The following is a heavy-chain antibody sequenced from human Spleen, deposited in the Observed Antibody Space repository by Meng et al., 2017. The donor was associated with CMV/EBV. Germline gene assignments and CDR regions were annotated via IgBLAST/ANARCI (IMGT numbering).Heavy chain of an antibody. CDR3: ARDALNRKRFDY. D-gene: IGHD2/OR15-2a*01. V-gene: IGHV3-9*01. CDR1: GFTFDDYA. CDR2: ISWNSGSR. J-gene: IGHJ4*02. Sequence: SLKISCAASGFTFDDYAMHWVRQTPGKGLEWVSGISWNSGSRRYADSVKGRFTISRDNAKNSLYLQMSSLRAEDTALYYCARDALNRKRFDYWGQGTLVTVSS.